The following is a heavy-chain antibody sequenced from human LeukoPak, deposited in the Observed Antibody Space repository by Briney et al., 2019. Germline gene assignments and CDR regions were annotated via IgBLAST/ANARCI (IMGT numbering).Heavy chain of an antibody. Sequence: GGSLRLSCAASGFTFSSYAMSWVRQAPGKGLEWVSAISGSGGSTYYADSVKGRFTISRDNSKNTLYLQMNSPRAEDTAVYYCAKGWSSGYYYAVECWGQGTLVTVAS. CDR1: GFTFSSYA. CDR2: ISGSGGST. J-gene: IGHJ4*02. CDR3: AKGWSSGYYYAVEC. D-gene: IGHD3-22*01. V-gene: IGHV3-23*01.